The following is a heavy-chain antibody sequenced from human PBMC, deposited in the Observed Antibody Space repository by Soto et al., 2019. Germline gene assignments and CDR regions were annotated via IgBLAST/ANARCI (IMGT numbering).Heavy chain of an antibody. CDR3: ARGLNGYLHYFDY. V-gene: IGHV1-3*01. Sequence: GASVKVSCKASGYTFTSYAMHWVRQAPGQRFELMGWINAGNGNTKYSQKFQGRVTITRDTSASTAYMELSSLRSEDTAVYYCARGLNGYLHYFDYWGQGTLVTVSS. D-gene: IGHD5-18*01. J-gene: IGHJ4*02. CDR2: INAGNGNT. CDR1: GYTFTSYA.